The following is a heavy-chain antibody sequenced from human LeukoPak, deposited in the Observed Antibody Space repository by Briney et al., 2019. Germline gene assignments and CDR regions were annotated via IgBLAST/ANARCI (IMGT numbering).Heavy chain of an antibody. CDR3: ARSEQLPDYYYYYMDV. D-gene: IGHD2-2*01. CDR1: GGSFSGYY. J-gene: IGHJ6*03. V-gene: IGHV4-34*01. Sequence: SETLSLTCAVYGGSFSGYYWSWIRQPPGKGLERIGEINHSGSTNYNPSLKSRVTISVDTSKNQFSLKLSSVTAADTAVYYCARSEQLPDYYYYYMDVWGKGTTVTVSS. CDR2: INHSGST.